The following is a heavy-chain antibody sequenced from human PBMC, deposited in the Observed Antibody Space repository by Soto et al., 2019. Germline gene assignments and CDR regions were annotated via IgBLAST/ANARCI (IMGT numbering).Heavy chain of an antibody. J-gene: IGHJ4*02. CDR1: GFTFSSYA. CDR2: ISYDGSNK. D-gene: IGHD2-15*01. V-gene: IGHV3-30-3*01. Sequence: QVQLVESGGGVVQPGRSLRLSCAASGFTFSSYAMHWVRQAPGKGLEWVAVISYDGSNKYYADSVKGRFTISRDNSKNTLYLQMNSLGAEDTAVYYCARVFRPWAAIDYWGQGTLVTVSS. CDR3: ARVFRPWAAIDY.